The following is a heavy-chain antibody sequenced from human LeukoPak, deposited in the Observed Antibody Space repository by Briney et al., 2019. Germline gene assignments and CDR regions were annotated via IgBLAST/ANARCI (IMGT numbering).Heavy chain of an antibody. D-gene: IGHD2-2*01. CDR3: AKDRQCSSSSCHGGFDH. V-gene: IGHV3-23*01. J-gene: IGHJ4*02. CDR2: ISGSGGSA. Sequence: GGSLRLSCAASGFTFSSYAMSWVRQAPGKGLEWVSVISGSGGSAHHADSVKGRFTISRDAYQNMLYLQMNSLRAEDTAVYYCAKDRQCSSSSCHGGFDHWGQGTLVTVSS. CDR1: GFTFSSYA.